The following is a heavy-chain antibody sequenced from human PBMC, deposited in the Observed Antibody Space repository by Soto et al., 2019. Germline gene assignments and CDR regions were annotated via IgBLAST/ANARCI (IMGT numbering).Heavy chain of an antibody. CDR2: IYHSGSA. V-gene: IGHV4-38-2*01. CDR1: GFSISSGYY. Sequence: PSETLSLTCAVSGFSISSGYYWGWIRQPPGQGLEWIGSIYHSGSAYHNPSLKSRVTISVDTSKNQFSLKLTSVTAADTAVYYCARGGKAAARSYNWFDPWGQGTLVTVSS. D-gene: IGHD6-13*01. CDR3: ARGGKAAARSYNWFDP. J-gene: IGHJ5*02.